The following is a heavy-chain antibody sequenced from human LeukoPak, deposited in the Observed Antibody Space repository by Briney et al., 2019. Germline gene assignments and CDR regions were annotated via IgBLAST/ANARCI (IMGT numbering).Heavy chain of an antibody. D-gene: IGHD3-22*01. Sequence: SETLSLTCAVSGYSISSGYYWGWIRQPPGKGLVWIGSIYHSGSTYYNPSLKSRVTISADTSKNQFSLKLSSVTAADTAVYYCARSPTYYYDSSGYYSYYYYMDVWGKGTTVTVSS. CDR1: GYSISSGYY. V-gene: IGHV4-38-2*01. CDR2: IYHSGST. CDR3: ARSPTYYYDSSGYYSYYYYMDV. J-gene: IGHJ6*03.